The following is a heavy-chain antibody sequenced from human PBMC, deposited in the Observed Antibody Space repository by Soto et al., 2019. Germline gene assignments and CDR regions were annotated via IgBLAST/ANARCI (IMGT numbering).Heavy chain of an antibody. D-gene: IGHD3-22*01. CDR1: GGSIRNYY. CDR3: ATMRAVEDVSGYYYLGWSDY. V-gene: IGHV4-59*08. J-gene: IGHJ4*02. CDR2: IYYSGST. Sequence: SETLSLTCTVSGGSIRNYYWSWIRQPPGKGLEWIAYIYYSGSTAYNPSLKSRVSISVDTSKNQFSLKLSSVTAADTAVYYCATMRAVEDVSGYYYLGWSDYWGQGIRVTVSS.